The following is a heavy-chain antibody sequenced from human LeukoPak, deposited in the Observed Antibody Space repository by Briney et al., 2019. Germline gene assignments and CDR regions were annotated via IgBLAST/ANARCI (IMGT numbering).Heavy chain of an antibody. J-gene: IGHJ5*02. CDR2: VSYSGST. V-gene: IGHV4-59*08. Sequence: SETLSLTCTVSGDSISSYSWNWIRQPPGKGLEWIGYVSYSGSTNYNPSFKSRVTISVDTSKTQFSLKLNSVTAADTAVYYCARRRAEGGSNGHYNWFDPWGQGTLVTVSS. CDR3: ARRRAEGGSNGHYNWFDP. CDR1: GDSISSYS. D-gene: IGHD6-13*01.